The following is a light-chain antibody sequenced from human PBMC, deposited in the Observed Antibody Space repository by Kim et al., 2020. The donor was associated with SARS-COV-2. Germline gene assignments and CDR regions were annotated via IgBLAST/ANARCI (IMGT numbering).Light chain of an antibody. CDR1: ICNVGAGYY. CDR2: AND. Sequence: LVVSCPGSICNVGAGYYVHWYQPVPGTAPRLLIFANDNRPSGVPDRFSGSKSGTSASLAITELRAEDEADYYCQSYDNSLGGSGVFGTGTKVTVL. CDR3: QSYDNSLGGSGV. V-gene: IGLV1-40*01. J-gene: IGLJ1*01.